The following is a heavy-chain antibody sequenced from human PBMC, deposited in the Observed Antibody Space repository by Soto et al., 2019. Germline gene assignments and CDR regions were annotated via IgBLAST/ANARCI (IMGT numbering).Heavy chain of an antibody. CDR3: ARNQRIYDILTGYYKGPFDS. J-gene: IGHJ4*02. Sequence: NPSETLSLTCAVYSGSFSGHFWSWIRQPPGKGLEWIGEINLAGGTNYNPSLKSRVTISIDKSNNQFFLKLTSVTAADKAVYYCARNQRIYDILTGYYKGPFDSWGQGTLVTVSS. V-gene: IGHV4-34*01. CDR2: INLAGGT. CDR1: SGSFSGHF. D-gene: IGHD3-9*01.